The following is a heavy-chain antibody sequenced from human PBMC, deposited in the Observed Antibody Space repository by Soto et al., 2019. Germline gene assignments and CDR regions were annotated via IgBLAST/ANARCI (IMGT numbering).Heavy chain of an antibody. J-gene: IGHJ4*02. Sequence: VQLVESGGGVVQPGRSLRLSCAASGFTFSNYAIHWVRQAPGKGLDWVAVISYDGSNKYYADSVKGRFTISRDNSKNTLYLQMNSLRAEDTAVYYCARRLSYSSAWYEFDYWGQGALVTVSS. V-gene: IGHV3-30-3*01. D-gene: IGHD6-19*01. CDR1: GFTFSNYA. CDR2: ISYDGSNK. CDR3: ARRLSYSSAWYEFDY.